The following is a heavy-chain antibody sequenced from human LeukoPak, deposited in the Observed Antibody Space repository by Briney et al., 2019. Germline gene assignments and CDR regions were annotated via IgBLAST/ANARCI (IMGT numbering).Heavy chain of an antibody. V-gene: IGHV1-2*02. D-gene: IGHD6-13*01. Sequence: ASVKVSCKASGYIFSDYYMHWVRQAPGQGLEWLGWINPKSGAADYAQQFRGRVTMTRDTSINTDYMEMKRVSSDDTAVYYCARGAEAETSPLDFWGQGTLVIVS. CDR3: ARGAEAETSPLDF. CDR1: GYIFSDYY. CDR2: INPKSGAA. J-gene: IGHJ4*02.